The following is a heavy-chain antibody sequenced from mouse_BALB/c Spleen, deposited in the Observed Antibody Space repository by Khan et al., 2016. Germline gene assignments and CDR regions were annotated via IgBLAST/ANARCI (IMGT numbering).Heavy chain of an antibody. CDR3: ARMGRGIFAY. Sequence: QVQLQQPGADLVRPGSSVKISCKASGYVFSDFWMNWVKQRPGQGLEWIGQIYPGDGETNYNGKFKGKATLTADKSSTTAYMQLTSLTSEDSAVYFCARMGRGIFAYWGQGTLVTVSA. CDR2: IYPGDGET. CDR1: GYVFSDFW. V-gene: IGHV1-80*01. J-gene: IGHJ3*01. D-gene: IGHD4-1*01.